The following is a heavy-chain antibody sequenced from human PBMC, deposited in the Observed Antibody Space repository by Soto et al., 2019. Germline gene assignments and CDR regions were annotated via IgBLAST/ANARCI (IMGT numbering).Heavy chain of an antibody. J-gene: IGHJ6*02. CDR1: GYSFTSDW. V-gene: IGHV5-51*01. Sequence: GESLKISCKGSGYSFTSDWIAWVRQMPGKGLEWMGIIYPVDSDTRYSPSFQGQVTISVDKSIRTAYLQWSSLKASDTAMYYCARTNFYGMDVWGQGTTVTVSS. CDR2: IYPVDSDT. CDR3: ARTNFYGMDV.